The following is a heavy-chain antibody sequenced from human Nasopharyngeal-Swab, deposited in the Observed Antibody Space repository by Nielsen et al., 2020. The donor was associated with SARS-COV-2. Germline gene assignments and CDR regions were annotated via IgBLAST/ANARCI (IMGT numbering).Heavy chain of an antibody. V-gene: IGHV3-30*09. CDR3: ARDAPAHYGAFY. J-gene: IGHJ4*02. CDR1: GFTFSGCA. D-gene: IGHD4-17*01. CDR2: ISYDSVYK. Sequence: LKISCAASGFTFSGCAMHWVRQAPGKGLEWVAVISYDSVYKFYADSVKGRFAISRDNSKNTLYLQMDSLRGEDTAVYYCARDAPAHYGAFYWGRGTLVTVSS.